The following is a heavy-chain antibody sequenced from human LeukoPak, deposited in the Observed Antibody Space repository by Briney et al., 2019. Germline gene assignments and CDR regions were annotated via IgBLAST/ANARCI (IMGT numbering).Heavy chain of an antibody. V-gene: IGHV1-2*06. CDR3: ARDRQVVRGIMFLAWFDP. J-gene: IGHJ5*02. CDR2: INPNSGGT. D-gene: IGHD3-10*01. Sequence: ASVKVSCKASGYTFTGYYMHWVQQAPGQGLEWMGRINPNSGGTNYAQKFQGRVTMTRDTSISTAYMELSRLRSDDTAVYYCARDRQVVRGIMFLAWFDPWGQGTLVTVSS. CDR1: GYTFTGYY.